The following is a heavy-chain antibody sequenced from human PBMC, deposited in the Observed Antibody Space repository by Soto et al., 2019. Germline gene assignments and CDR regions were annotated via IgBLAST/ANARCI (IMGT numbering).Heavy chain of an antibody. D-gene: IGHD3-10*01. CDR1: GFTFSSYA. Sequence: GGSLRLSCAASGFTFSSYAMHWVRQAPGKGLEWVAVISYDGSNKYYADSVKGRFTISRDNSKNTLYLQMNSLRAEDTAVYYCARDPAYGSGTSFDPWGQGTLVTVSS. V-gene: IGHV3-30-3*01. J-gene: IGHJ5*02. CDR3: ARDPAYGSGTSFDP. CDR2: ISYDGSNK.